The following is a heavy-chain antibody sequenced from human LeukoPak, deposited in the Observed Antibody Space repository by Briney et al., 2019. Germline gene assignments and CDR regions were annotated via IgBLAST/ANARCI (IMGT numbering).Heavy chain of an antibody. CDR3: ARGGTVLPPDY. Sequence: SETLSLTCTVSGGSISGYYWSWIRQPPGKGLEWIGYIYYSGSTNYNPSLKSRVTISVDTSKNQFSLKLSSVTAADTAVYYCARGGTVLPPDYWGQGTLVTVSS. CDR2: IYYSGST. V-gene: IGHV4-59*01. D-gene: IGHD1/OR15-1a*01. CDR1: GGSISGYY. J-gene: IGHJ4*02.